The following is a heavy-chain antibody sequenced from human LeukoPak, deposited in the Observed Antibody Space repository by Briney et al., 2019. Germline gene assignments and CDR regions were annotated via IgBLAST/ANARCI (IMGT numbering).Heavy chain of an antibody. CDR2: IYYSGST. D-gene: IGHD2-15*01. V-gene: IGHV4-31*03. Sequence: SQTLSLTCTVSGGSISSGGYYWSWIRQHPGKGLEWIGYIYYSGSTYYNPSLKSRVTISVDTSKNQFSLKLSSVTAADTAVYYCARGRPYCSGGSCQHGDAFDIWGQGTMVTVSS. CDR1: GGSISSGGYY. J-gene: IGHJ3*02. CDR3: ARGRPYCSGGSCQHGDAFDI.